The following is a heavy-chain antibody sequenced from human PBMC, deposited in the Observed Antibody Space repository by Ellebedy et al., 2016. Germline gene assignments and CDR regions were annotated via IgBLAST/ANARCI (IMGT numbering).Heavy chain of an antibody. V-gene: IGHV1-46*01. CDR3: ARAETAGQQLEY. J-gene: IGHJ4*02. CDR1: GYIFTSSY. D-gene: IGHD2-21*02. CDR2: INPFGGNT. Sequence: ASVKVSCXASGYIFTSSYMHWVRQAHGQGLEWMGIINPFGGNTSYALKFQGRVTMTRDTSTSTVYMELSSLRSDDTAVYHCARAETAGQQLEYWGQGTLVTVS.